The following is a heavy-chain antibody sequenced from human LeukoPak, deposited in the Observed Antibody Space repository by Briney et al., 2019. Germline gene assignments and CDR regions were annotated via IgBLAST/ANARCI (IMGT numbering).Heavy chain of an antibody. Sequence: SETLSLTCTVSGGSISSSSYYWGWIRQPPGKGLEWIGSIYYSGSTYYNPSLKSRVTISVDTSKNQFSLKLSSVTAADTAVYYCARGVSFVYYYYYGMDVWGQGTTVTVSS. D-gene: IGHD2-15*01. J-gene: IGHJ6*02. V-gene: IGHV4-39*07. CDR2: IYYSGST. CDR3: ARGVSFVYYYYYGMDV. CDR1: GGSISSSSYY.